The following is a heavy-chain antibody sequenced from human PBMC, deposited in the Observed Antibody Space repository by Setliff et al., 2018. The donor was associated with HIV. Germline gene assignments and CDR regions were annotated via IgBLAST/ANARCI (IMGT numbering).Heavy chain of an antibody. CDR3: TTIVGFCSSTRCYSDY. Sequence: GGSLRLSCTASGFTFADHAMTWVRQAPGKGLEWVGFIRSKTQGGTTVYAAPVKGRFTISRDDSKNTLYLQMNSLKTEDTAVYYCTTIVGFCSSTRCYSDYWGQGTLVTVSS. V-gene: IGHV3-49*04. CDR2: IRSKTQGGTT. J-gene: IGHJ4*02. CDR1: GFTFADHA. D-gene: IGHD2-2*01.